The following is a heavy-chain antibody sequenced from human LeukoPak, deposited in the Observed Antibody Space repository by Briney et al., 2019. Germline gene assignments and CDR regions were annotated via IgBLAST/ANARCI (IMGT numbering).Heavy chain of an antibody. V-gene: IGHV4-39*01. CDR3: ARHGPNMFPMTITTHFDY. Sequence: PSETPSLTCTVSGGSISSSSYYWGWIRQPPGKGLEWIGSIYYSGSTYYNPSLKSRVTISVDTSKNQFSLKLSSVTAADTAVYYCARHGPNMFPMTITTHFDYWGQGTLVTVSS. D-gene: IGHD3-22*01. CDR2: IYYSGST. CDR1: GGSISSSSYY. J-gene: IGHJ4*02.